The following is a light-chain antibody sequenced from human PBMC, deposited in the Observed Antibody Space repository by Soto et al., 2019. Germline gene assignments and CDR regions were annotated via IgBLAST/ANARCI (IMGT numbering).Light chain of an antibody. J-gene: IGKJ4*01. CDR2: WAS. Sequence: DIVLTQSPDSLAVSLGERATINCKSSQSLLYSLNNKNYLAWYQQKPGQPPKLLIHWASTREYGVPDRFTGCGAGTDFTLTISSLQAEDVAVFYCQQYYGAPLTFGGGTKVEIK. CDR3: QQYYGAPLT. CDR1: QSLLYSLNNKNY. V-gene: IGKV4-1*01.